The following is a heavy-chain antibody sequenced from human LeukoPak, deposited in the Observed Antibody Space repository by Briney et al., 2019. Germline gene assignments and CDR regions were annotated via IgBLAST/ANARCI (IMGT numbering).Heavy chain of an antibody. CDR1: GYTFSSYG. Sequence: WASVKVSCKGSGYTFSSYGISWVRQAPGQGLEWMGWISTYNGNTNYAQKLQGRVTMTTDTSTSTAYMELRSLRSDDTAVYYCARVDEDGFDYWGQGTLVTVSS. J-gene: IGHJ4*02. CDR2: ISTYNGNT. CDR3: ARVDEDGFDY. V-gene: IGHV1-18*01.